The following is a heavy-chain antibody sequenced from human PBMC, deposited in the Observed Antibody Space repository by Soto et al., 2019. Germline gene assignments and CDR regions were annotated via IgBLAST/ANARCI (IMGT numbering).Heavy chain of an antibody. Sequence: ASVKVSCKASGYTFTSYGISWLRQAPGQGLEWMGWINAYNGNTNYAQKLQARATMTTDTSTSSAYMKLSSRRSEDTAVYYGARVVHSYSSSSSSGGIDSWVQGIMVTV. D-gene: IGHD6-13*01. CDR2: INAYNGNT. CDR3: ARVVHSYSSSSSSGGIDS. V-gene: IGHV1-18*01. CDR1: GYTFTSYG. J-gene: IGHJ3*02.